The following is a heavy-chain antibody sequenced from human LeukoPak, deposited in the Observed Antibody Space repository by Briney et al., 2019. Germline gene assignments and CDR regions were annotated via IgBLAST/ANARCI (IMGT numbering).Heavy chain of an antibody. J-gene: IGHJ4*02. V-gene: IGHV3-23*01. CDR1: GFIFKNYA. CDR2: ISGSTGTT. CDR3: AKYYGSGRIYFES. D-gene: IGHD4-17*01. Sequence: GGSLRLSCVGSGFIFKNYAMTWVRRAPGKGLEWVSSISGSTGTTYYLDSVEGRFTISRDNSKNTLFLEMNSLRAEDTAVYSCAKYYGSGRIYFESWGQGTLVSVSS.